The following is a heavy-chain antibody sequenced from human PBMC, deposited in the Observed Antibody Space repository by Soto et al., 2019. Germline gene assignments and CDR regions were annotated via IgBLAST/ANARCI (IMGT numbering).Heavy chain of an antibody. CDR3: ARSITFDWLFFDN. CDR1: GGSISRSNW. D-gene: IGHD3-9*01. Sequence: LSLTCAVSGGSISRSNWWSWVRQPPGKGLEWIGEIYHSGSTNYHPSLKSRVTISVDKSKNQFSLKLTSLIAADTAVYYCARSITFDWLFFDNWGQGTLVTVSS. CDR2: IYHSGST. J-gene: IGHJ4*02. V-gene: IGHV4-4*02.